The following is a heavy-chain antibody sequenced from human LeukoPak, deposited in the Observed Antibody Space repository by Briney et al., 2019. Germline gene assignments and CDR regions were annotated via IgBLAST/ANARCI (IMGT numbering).Heavy chain of an antibody. CDR3: ARDQSGSGHVSTH. Sequence: ASVKVSCKGSGGTFINYAINWVRQAPGQGVEWMGRIIPLLAIANYAQKFPARVTIIADKSTSTAYMELSSLSSEDTAVFYCARDQSGSGHVSTHWGQGTLVTVSS. V-gene: IGHV1-69*04. J-gene: IGHJ4*02. CDR1: GGTFINYA. D-gene: IGHD2-15*01. CDR2: IIPLLAIA.